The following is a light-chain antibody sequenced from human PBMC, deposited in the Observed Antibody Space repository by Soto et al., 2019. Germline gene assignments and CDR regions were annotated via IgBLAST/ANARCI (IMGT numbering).Light chain of an antibody. CDR3: QQYGSSPWT. Sequence: EIVLTQSAGTLSLSPGERATLSCRARQSVSSSYLAWYQQKPGQAPRLLIYGASSRATGIPDRFSGSGSGTDFTLTISRLEPEDFAVYYCQQYGSSPWTFGQGTKVDIK. CDR2: GAS. J-gene: IGKJ1*01. CDR1: QSVSSSY. V-gene: IGKV3-20*01.